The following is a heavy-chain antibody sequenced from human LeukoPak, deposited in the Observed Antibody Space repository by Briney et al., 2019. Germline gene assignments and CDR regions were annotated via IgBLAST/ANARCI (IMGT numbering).Heavy chain of an antibody. CDR3: ARWVYGGNQNWFDP. CDR1: GFTLSSYW. Sequence: GGSLRLSCAATGFTLSSYWMNWVRQAPGKGLEWVANIKQDGSEKNYVDSVRGRFIVFRDNAKNSLYLQMNSLRAEDMAVYYCARWVYGGNQNWFDPWGQGTLVTVSS. D-gene: IGHD4-23*01. CDR2: IKQDGSEK. V-gene: IGHV3-7*01. J-gene: IGHJ5*02.